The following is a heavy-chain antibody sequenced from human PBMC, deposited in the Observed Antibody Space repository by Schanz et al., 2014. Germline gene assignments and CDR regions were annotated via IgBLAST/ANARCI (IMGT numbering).Heavy chain of an antibody. CDR3: ATDYSGGGCHI. Sequence: QVQLVESGGGVVQPGGSLRLSCAASAFTFSIYGMHWVRQTPDKGLEWVAFIQHDGSNKYYADSVKGRFSISRDNSKNTLYLEMNSLRPEDTAVYYCATDYSGGGCHIWGQGTMVTVSS. CDR1: AFTFSIYG. CDR2: IQHDGSNK. J-gene: IGHJ3*02. D-gene: IGHD6-19*01. V-gene: IGHV3-30*02.